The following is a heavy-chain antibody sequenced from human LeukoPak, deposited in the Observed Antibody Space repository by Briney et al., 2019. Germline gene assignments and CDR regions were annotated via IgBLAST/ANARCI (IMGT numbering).Heavy chain of an antibody. CDR2: IYYSGST. V-gene: IGHV4-59*01. D-gene: IGHD1-26*01. Sequence: SETLSLTCTVSGGSISGYYWSWIRQPPGKGLEWIGYIYYSGSTNYNPSLKSRVAISVDTSNNQFSLKLSSVTAADTAVFYCARGRVGTYYEDYWGQGILVTVSS. CDR3: ARGRVGTYYEDY. J-gene: IGHJ4*02. CDR1: GGSISGYY.